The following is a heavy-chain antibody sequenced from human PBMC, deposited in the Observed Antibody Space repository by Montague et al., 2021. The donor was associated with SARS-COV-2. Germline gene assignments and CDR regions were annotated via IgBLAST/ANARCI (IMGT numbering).Heavy chain of an antibody. CDR2: INHSGSA. V-gene: IGHV4-34*01. D-gene: IGHD3-22*01. CDR3: ARGRVDTTMILVVFTGAAHYFDS. Sequence: SETLSLTCAVYGGSFSGFYWSWIRQSPGKGLEWIGEINHSGSANYNPSLKNRVTMSVDTSKKEFSLHLRSVTAADTAVYYCARGRVDTTMILVVFTGAAHYFDSWGQGTLVSVSS. J-gene: IGHJ4*02. CDR1: GGSFSGFY.